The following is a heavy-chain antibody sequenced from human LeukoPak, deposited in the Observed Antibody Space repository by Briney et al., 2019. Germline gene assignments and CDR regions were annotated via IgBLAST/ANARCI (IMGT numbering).Heavy chain of an antibody. CDR3: ARVSGSGSLSWDY. CDR2: TYYRSKWYN. V-gene: IGHV6-1*01. J-gene: IGHJ4*02. CDR1: GDSVSGNSAA. Sequence: SQTLSLTCAISGDSVSGNSAAWNWNRQSPSRGLEWLGRTYYRSKWYNDYAVSVKSRITINPDTSKNQFSLQLNSVTPEDTAVYYCARVSGSGSLSWDYWGQGTLVTVSS. D-gene: IGHD6-19*01.